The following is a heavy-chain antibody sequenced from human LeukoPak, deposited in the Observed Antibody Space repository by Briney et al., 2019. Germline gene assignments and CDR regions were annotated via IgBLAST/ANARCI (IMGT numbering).Heavy chain of an antibody. CDR2: VSHDEKTI. CDR3: HSTSYEFDY. D-gene: IGHD2-2*01. V-gene: IGHV3-30*03. CDR1: GFTFTGHS. Sequence: GGSLRLSCVASGFTFTGHSMHWVRQAPGKGLEWISVVSHDEKTIFYADSLKGRFTVSRDNSKNTVYLQMNSLRAEDTAVYYCHSTSYEFDYWGQGTLVTVSS. J-gene: IGHJ4*02.